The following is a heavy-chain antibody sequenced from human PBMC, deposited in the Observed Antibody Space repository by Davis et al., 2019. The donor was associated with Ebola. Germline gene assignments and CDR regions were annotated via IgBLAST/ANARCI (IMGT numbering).Heavy chain of an antibody. CDR2: ISYDGSNK. CDR1: GFTFSSYA. Sequence: PGGSLRLSCAASGFTFSSYAMHWVRQAPGKGLEWVAVISYDGSNKYYADSVKGRFTISIDNSKNTLYLQMNSLRAEDTAVYYCASSRWELWAYDYWGQGTLVTVSS. CDR3: ASSRWELWAYDY. J-gene: IGHJ4*02. V-gene: IGHV3-30-3*01. D-gene: IGHD1-26*01.